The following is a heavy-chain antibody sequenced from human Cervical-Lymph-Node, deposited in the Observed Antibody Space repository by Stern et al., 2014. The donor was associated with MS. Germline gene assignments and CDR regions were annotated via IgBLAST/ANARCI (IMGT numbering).Heavy chain of an antibody. CDR2: LNPNSDDP. CDR1: GYDFTGFF. J-gene: IGHJ4*02. CDR3: AREATRIIVGIDY. V-gene: IGHV1-2*06. Sequence: QVQLVESGAKMKKPGASVRVSCKASGYDFTGFFIHLVRQVPGQGLEWMGRLNPNSDDPTYAQHFQDRVTLTRDTSIGTAYLELSRLTSADTAVYYCAREATRIIVGIDYWGQGTPVTVSS. D-gene: IGHD2/OR15-2a*01.